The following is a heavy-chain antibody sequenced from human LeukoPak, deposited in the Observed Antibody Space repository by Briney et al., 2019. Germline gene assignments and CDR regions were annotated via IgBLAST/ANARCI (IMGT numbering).Heavy chain of an antibody. V-gene: IGHV3-21*01. CDR3: ARGPRRDSSGYFLNY. CDR1: GFTFSSYS. Sequence: TAGGSLRLSCSASGFTFSSYSMNWVRQAPGKGLEWVSSISSSSSSYIYYADSVRGRFTISRDNAKNSLYLQMNSLRAEDTAVYYCARGPRRDSSGYFLNYWGQGTLVTVSS. D-gene: IGHD3-22*01. J-gene: IGHJ4*02. CDR2: ISSSSSSYI.